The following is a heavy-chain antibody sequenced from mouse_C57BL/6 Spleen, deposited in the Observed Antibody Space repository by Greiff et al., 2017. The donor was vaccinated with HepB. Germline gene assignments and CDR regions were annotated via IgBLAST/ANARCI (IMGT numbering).Heavy chain of an antibody. V-gene: IGHV1-54*01. Sequence: VQLQQSGAELVRPGTSVKVSCKASGYAFTNYLIEWVKQRPGQGLEWIGVINPGSGGTNYNEKFKGKATLTADKSSSTAYMQLSSLTSEDSAVYFCARGGTTVVAWDYWGQGTTLTVSS. J-gene: IGHJ2*01. D-gene: IGHD1-1*01. CDR2: INPGSGGT. CDR3: ARGGTTVVAWDY. CDR1: GYAFTNYL.